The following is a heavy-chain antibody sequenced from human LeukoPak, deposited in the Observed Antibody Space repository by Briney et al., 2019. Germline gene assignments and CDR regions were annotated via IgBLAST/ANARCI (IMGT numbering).Heavy chain of an antibody. D-gene: IGHD6-13*01. V-gene: IGHV1-2*02. CDR1: GYTFTGYY. J-gene: IGHJ6*03. CDR2: INPKSGGT. Sequence: ASVTVSCKASGYTFTGYYMHWVRQAPGQGLEWMGWINPKSGGTNYPQKFQGRVTMTRDTSISTAYMELSRLRSDDTAVYYCARSSWYLGGYYMDVWGKGTTVTISS. CDR3: ARSSWYLGGYYMDV.